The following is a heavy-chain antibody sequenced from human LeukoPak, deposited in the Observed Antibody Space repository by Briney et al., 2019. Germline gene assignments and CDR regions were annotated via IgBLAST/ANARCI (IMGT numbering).Heavy chain of an antibody. V-gene: IGHV3-23*01. CDR3: AKKRDTGENYFDY. D-gene: IGHD3-10*01. CDR1: GFTFSSYS. CDR2: ISASGAST. Sequence: PGGSLRLSCAASGFTFSSYSMNWVRQAPGKGLEWVSAISASGASTYYADSVKVRFTISRDNSENTLYLQMNSLRAEDTAIYYCAKKRDTGENYFDYWGQGTLVTVSS. J-gene: IGHJ4*02.